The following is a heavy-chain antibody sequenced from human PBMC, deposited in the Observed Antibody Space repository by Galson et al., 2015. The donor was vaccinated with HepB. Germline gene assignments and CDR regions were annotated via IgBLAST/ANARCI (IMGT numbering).Heavy chain of an antibody. J-gene: IGHJ4*02. V-gene: IGHV3-49*03. CDR3: TRRAENNYYDSSGYYYVDRKMYYFDY. CDR1: GFTFGDYA. D-gene: IGHD3-22*01. Sequence: SLRLSCAASGFTFGDYAMSWFRQAPGKGLEWVGFIRSKAYGGTTEYAASVKGRFTISRDDSKSIAYLQMNSLKTEDTAVYCCTRRAENNYYDSSGYYYVDRKMYYFDYWGQGTLVTVSS. CDR2: IRSKAYGGTT.